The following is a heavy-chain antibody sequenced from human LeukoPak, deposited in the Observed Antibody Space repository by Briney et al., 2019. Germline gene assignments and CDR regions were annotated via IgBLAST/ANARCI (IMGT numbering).Heavy chain of an antibody. D-gene: IGHD6-19*01. Sequence: GESLKISCKGSGYTFTSYWIGWVRQMPGKGLEWMGIIYPGDSDTRYSPSFQGQVTISANKSISTAYLQLYSLKASDTAMYYCARRGTLSVAGPYFDYWGQGTLVTVSS. CDR1: GYTFTSYW. V-gene: IGHV5-51*01. CDR2: IYPGDSDT. J-gene: IGHJ4*02. CDR3: ARRGTLSVAGPYFDY.